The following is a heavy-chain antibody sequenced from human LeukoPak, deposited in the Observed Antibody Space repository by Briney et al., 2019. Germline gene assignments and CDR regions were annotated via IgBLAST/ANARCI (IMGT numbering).Heavy chain of an antibody. CDR1: GGSISNLDYY. J-gene: IGHJ3*01. CDR3: AGRGSSSGTFDV. V-gene: IGHV4-61*02. Sequence: SETLSLTCTVSGGSISNLDYYWTWLRQPAGKRLEWIGRIYTSGCTNYNPSLKSRVTMSVDKSKNQISLNLASLTAADTALYYCAGRGSSSGTFDVWGPGTFVTVSS. CDR2: IYTSGCT. D-gene: IGHD2-2*01.